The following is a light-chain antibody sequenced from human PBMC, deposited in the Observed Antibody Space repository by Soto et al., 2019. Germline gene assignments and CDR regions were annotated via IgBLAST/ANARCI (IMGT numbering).Light chain of an antibody. CDR3: QQSNNWYT. V-gene: IGKV3-15*01. CDR1: QSVNKN. CDR2: GAS. Sequence: EIVLTQSPATLSVSPGERATLSCRASQSVNKNLAWYQQKPGQAPRLLIYGASNRATGIPARFSGSGSGTEFTLTINSLQSEDFAVYYCQQSNNWYTFGQGTELEIK. J-gene: IGKJ2*01.